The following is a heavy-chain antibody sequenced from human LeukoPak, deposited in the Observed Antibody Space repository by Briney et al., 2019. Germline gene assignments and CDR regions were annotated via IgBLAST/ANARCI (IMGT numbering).Heavy chain of an antibody. CDR1: GFTFSGST. V-gene: IGHV3-21*01. CDR2: ISSSSYYI. CDR3: ATEDYYGSGNDY. J-gene: IGHJ4*02. Sequence: GGALRLSWAASGFTFSGSTMKWVRQAPGKGLEWVSSISSSSYYIYYADSVKGRFTISRDNAKNSLYLQMNSLRAEDTAVYYCATEDYYGSGNDYWGQGTLVTVSS. D-gene: IGHD3-10*01.